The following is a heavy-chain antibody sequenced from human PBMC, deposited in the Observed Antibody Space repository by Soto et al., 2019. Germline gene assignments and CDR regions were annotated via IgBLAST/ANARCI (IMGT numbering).Heavy chain of an antibody. CDR3: ARQREGGYYDRGVWFDP. Sequence: ESLKISCKGSGYSFTSYWIGWVRQMPGKGLEWMGIIYPGDSDTRYSPSFQGQVTISADKSISTAYLQWSSLKASDTAMYYCARQREGGYYDRGVWFDPWGQGTLVTVSS. D-gene: IGHD3-22*01. CDR1: GYSFTSYW. J-gene: IGHJ5*02. V-gene: IGHV5-51*01. CDR2: IYPGDSDT.